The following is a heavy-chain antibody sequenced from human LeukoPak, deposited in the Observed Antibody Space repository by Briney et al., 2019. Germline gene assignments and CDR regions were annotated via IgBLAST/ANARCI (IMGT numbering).Heavy chain of an antibody. CDR3: ARRALDYDDVAYFYARCSDV. CDR2: INHSGSA. J-gene: IGHJ6*02. CDR1: GMSLSDYY. V-gene: IGHV4-34*01. D-gene: IGHD4-17*01. Sequence: SETLSLTFDVYGMSLSDYYWTWIRQSPGKGLEWIGEINHSGSANYNPSLESRVTISVDTSKAQFSLKLSSVTAADTGVYYCARRALDYDDVAYFYARCSDVWGQGIKVTVS.